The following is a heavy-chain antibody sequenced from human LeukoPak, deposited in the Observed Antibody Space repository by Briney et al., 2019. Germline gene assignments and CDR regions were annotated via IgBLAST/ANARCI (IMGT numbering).Heavy chain of an antibody. J-gene: IGHJ3*02. CDR2: VKQDGSEK. CDR3: ARDCGILRIDCGDSLDI. V-gene: IGHV3-7*03. CDR1: GFTFSSYW. Sequence: GGSLRLSCAASGFTFSSYWMHWVRQAPGKGLEWVANVKQDGSEKYYVDSVKGRFSISRDNARNSLHLQMNSLRAEDTAVYYCARDCGILRIDCGDSLDIWGQGTMVTVSS. D-gene: IGHD2-21*01.